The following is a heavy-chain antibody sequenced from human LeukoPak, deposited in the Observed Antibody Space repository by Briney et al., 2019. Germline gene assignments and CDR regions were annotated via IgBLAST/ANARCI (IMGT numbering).Heavy chain of an antibody. CDR3: ARDVGGYSSTSGFQH. J-gene: IGHJ1*01. D-gene: IGHD6-13*01. V-gene: IGHV4-34*01. CDR1: GGSFSGYY. Sequence: PSETLSLTCAVYGGSFSGYYWSWIRQPPGKGLEWIGEINHSGSTNYNPSLKSRVTISVDTSKNQFSLKLSSVTAADTAVYYCARDVGGYSSTSGFQHWGQGTLVTVSS. CDR2: INHSGST.